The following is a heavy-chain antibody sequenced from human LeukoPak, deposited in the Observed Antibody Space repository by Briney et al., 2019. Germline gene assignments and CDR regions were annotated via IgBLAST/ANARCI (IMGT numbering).Heavy chain of an antibody. D-gene: IGHD3-22*01. CDR2: MSGSGDST. J-gene: IGHJ4*02. Sequence: GGSLRLSCTASGFTFSSYAMSWVRQAPGKGLEWVSTMSGSGDSTYYAHSVKGRFTVSRDNSKNTLYLQMNSLRAEDTAVYYCANPNSSGFYSSIRFDYWGQGTLVTVSS. CDR1: GFTFSSYA. V-gene: IGHV3-23*01. CDR3: ANPNSSGFYSSIRFDY.